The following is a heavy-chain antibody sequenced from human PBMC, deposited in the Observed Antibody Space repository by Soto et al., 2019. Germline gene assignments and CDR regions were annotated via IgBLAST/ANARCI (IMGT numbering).Heavy chain of an antibody. J-gene: IGHJ4*02. CDR1: GFTFSSYW. V-gene: IGHV3-74*01. D-gene: IGHD6-19*01. Sequence: GSLRLSCAASGFTFSSYWMHWVRQAPGKGLVWVSRINSDGSSTSYADSVKGRFTISRDNAKNTLYLQMNSLRAEDTDVYYCAKGQQWNFDYWCQGTLVTVAS. CDR2: INSDGSST. CDR3: AKGQQWNFDY.